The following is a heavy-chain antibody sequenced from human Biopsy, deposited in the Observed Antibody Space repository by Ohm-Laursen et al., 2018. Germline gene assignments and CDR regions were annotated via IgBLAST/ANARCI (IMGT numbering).Heavy chain of an antibody. D-gene: IGHD3-22*01. Sequence: GASVKVSCKASGYTFTGYHVHWVRQAPGQGLERMGWINAKTGDTNYAQKFQGRVTMTRDTSISTAYVDLSSLRSDDTAVYYCTRGGYYYDSLAYYYWFGPWGQGALVPVSS. CDR1: GYTFTGYH. CDR2: INAKTGDT. V-gene: IGHV1-2*02. J-gene: IGHJ5*02. CDR3: TRGGYYYDSLAYYYWFGP.